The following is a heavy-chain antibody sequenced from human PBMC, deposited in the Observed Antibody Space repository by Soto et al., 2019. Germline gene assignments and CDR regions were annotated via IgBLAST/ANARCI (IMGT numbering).Heavy chain of an antibody. V-gene: IGHV1-18*01. Sequence: QVQLVQSGAEVKKPGASVKVSCKASGYTFTSYGISWVRQAPGQGLEWMGWISAHNGNTNYAQKIQGRVTMTTDTAPSTAYMELRSLRSDDTAVYYCARVWLGAGSVSYFYFGMDVWGQGTTVTVSS. CDR3: ARVWLGAGSVSYFYFGMDV. CDR2: ISAHNGNT. D-gene: IGHD1-26*01. J-gene: IGHJ6*02. CDR1: GYTFTSYG.